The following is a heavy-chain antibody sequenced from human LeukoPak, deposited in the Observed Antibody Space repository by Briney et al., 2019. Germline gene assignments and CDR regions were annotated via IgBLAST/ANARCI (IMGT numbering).Heavy chain of an antibody. Sequence: ASAKVSFKASGYTFTGYYMHWVRQAPGQGLEWMGWINPNSGGTNYAQKFQGRVTMTRDTSISTAYMELSRLRSDDTAVYYCARGSYYYDSSGYSIWGQGTLVTVSS. CDR2: INPNSGGT. CDR3: ARGSYYYDSSGYSI. D-gene: IGHD3-22*01. CDR1: GYTFTGYY. V-gene: IGHV1-2*02. J-gene: IGHJ4*02.